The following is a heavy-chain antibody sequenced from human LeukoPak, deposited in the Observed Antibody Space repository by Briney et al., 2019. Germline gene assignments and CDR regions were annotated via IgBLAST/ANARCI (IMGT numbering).Heavy chain of an antibody. D-gene: IGHD3-22*01. CDR1: GYIFTNYW. CDR2: IYPRDSDT. J-gene: IGHJ4*02. Sequence: GESLKISCKGSGYIFTNYWIGWVRQMPGKGLEWMGIIYPRDSDTRYSPSFQGQVTVSADKSISTAYLQWSSLKASDTAMYYCARQFRDSSGYYSYYFDYWGQGTLVTVSS. V-gene: IGHV5-51*01. CDR3: ARQFRDSSGYYSYYFDY.